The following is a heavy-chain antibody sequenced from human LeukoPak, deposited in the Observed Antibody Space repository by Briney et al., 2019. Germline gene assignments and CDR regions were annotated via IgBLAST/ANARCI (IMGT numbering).Heavy chain of an antibody. CDR3: AISIAAAATYPFDY. J-gene: IGHJ4*02. CDR2: IIPIFGTA. V-gene: IGHV1-69*13. CDR1: GGTFSSYA. D-gene: IGHD6-25*01. Sequence: GASVKVSCKASGGTFSSYAISWVRQAPGQGLEWMGGIIPIFGTANYAQKFQGRVTITADESTSTAYMELSSLRSEDTAVYYCAISIAAAATYPFDYWGQGTLVTVSS.